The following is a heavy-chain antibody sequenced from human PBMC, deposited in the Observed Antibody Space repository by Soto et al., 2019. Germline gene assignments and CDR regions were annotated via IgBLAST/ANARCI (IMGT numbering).Heavy chain of an antibody. D-gene: IGHD2-2*01. CDR1: GVSFSGYY. V-gene: IGHV4-34*01. CDR2: INHSGST. Sequence: SETLSLTCAVYGVSFSGYYWSWIRQPPGKGLEWIGEINHSGSTNYNPSLKSRVTISVDTSKNQFSLKLSSVTAADTAVYYCASCSSTSCYGWNYWGQGTLVTVSS. J-gene: IGHJ4*02. CDR3: ASCSSTSCYGWNY.